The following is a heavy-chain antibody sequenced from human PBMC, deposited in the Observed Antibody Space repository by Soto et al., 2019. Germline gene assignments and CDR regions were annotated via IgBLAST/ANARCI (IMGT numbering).Heavy chain of an antibody. CDR2: IGGSGTGGRT. CDR3: AKSPGGLDGYNSDYYGMDV. J-gene: IGHJ6*02. CDR1: GLTFSTYA. Sequence: EVHLLESGGDLVQPGGSLRLSCTASGLTFSTYAMSWVRQAPGKGPEWVSAIGGSGTGGRTYYADSVKGRFTISRDNSKHTVYLQMNSLRADDTAVYSCAKSPGGLDGYNSDYYGMDVWGQGTTVTVSS. V-gene: IGHV3-23*01. D-gene: IGHD5-12*01.